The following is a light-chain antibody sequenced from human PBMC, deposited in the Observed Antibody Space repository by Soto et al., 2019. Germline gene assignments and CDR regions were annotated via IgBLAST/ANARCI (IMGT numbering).Light chain of an antibody. V-gene: IGLV2-14*01. CDR2: EVS. J-gene: IGLJ1*01. CDR1: SSDVGGYNY. CDR3: SSYTSSSTPDV. Sequence: QSALTQPASVSGSPGQSITISCTGTSSDVGGYNYVSWYQQHPGKAPKLMIYEVSNRPSGVSNRCSGSKSGNTASLTISGLQAEDDADYYCSSYTSSSTPDVFGTGTKLTVL.